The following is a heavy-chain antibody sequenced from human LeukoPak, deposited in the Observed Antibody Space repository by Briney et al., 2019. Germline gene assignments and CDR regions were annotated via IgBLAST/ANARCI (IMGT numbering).Heavy chain of an antibody. D-gene: IGHD3-22*01. CDR2: ISAYNGNT. CDR3: ARRGLDSSGYYPLGYYYYYMDV. Sequence: ASVKVSCKASGYTFTSYGISWVRQAPGQGLEWMGWISAYNGNTNYAQKLQGRVTMTTDTSTSTAYMELRSLRSDDTAVYYCARRGLDSSGYYPLGYYYYYMDVWGKGTTVTISS. J-gene: IGHJ6*03. V-gene: IGHV1-18*01. CDR1: GYTFTSYG.